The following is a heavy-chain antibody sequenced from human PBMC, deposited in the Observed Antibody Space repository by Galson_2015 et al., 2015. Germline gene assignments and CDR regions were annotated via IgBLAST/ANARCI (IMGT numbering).Heavy chain of an antibody. V-gene: IGHV3-23*01. J-gene: IGHJ4*02. CDR2: ISSSGGNT. CDR1: GFTFSSSV. Sequence: SLRLSCAASGFTFSSSVMSWVRQAPGKGLEWVSLISSSGGNTYYADSVKGRFTISRDNSKNTLYLQMNSLRAEDTAVYYCARRTTVITHFDYWGLGTRVTVSA. CDR3: ARRTTVITHFDY. D-gene: IGHD4-23*01.